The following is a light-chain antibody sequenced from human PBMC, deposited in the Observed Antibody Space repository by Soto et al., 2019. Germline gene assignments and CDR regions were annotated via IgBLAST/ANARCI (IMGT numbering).Light chain of an antibody. CDR3: QQYNAYSLT. V-gene: IGKV1-5*03. Sequence: DIQMTQSPSTLSASVGDRVTITCRASQSLNSELAWYQQKPGKAPKLLIYQASSLKGGVPSRFTGTGSGTEFTLTISSLQPDDSATYSCQQYNAYSLTFGGGTKVEIK. CDR2: QAS. J-gene: IGKJ4*01. CDR1: QSLNSE.